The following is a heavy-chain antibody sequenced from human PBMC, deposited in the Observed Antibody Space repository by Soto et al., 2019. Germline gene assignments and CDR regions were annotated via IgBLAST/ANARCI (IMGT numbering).Heavy chain of an antibody. CDR3: ARAWGGVPDY. V-gene: IGHV4-34*12. Sequence: QVQLQQWGAGLLKPSETLSLTCAVYGGSFSGYYWSWIRQPPGKGLEWIGDIIHGGTTNYNPSLXSXVXIXXDTSKNQFSLKLTSVTAADTAVYYCARAWGGVPDYWGQGTLVTVSS. CDR1: GGSFSGYY. CDR2: IIHGGTT. J-gene: IGHJ4*02. D-gene: IGHD3-16*01.